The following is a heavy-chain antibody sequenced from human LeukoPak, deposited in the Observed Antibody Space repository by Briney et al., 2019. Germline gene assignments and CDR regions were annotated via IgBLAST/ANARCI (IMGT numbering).Heavy chain of an antibody. D-gene: IGHD4-17*01. CDR1: GFTFSSYG. J-gene: IGHJ4*02. CDR3: AKGITVTYSYYFDY. CDR2: IRYDGSNK. V-gene: IGHV3-30*02. Sequence: GGSLRLSCAASGFTFSSYGMHRVRQAPGKGLEWVAFIRYDGSNKYYADSVKGRFTISRDNSKNTLYLQMNSLRAEDTAVYYCAKGITVTYSYYFDYWGQGTLVTVSS.